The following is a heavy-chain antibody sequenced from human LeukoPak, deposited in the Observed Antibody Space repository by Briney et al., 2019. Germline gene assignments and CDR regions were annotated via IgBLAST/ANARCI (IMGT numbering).Heavy chain of an antibody. V-gene: IGHV5-51*01. D-gene: IGHD5-18*01. CDR3: ARHRKYSYGYDYYYYAMDV. CDR1: GYSFTSYW. CDR2: IYPGDSDT. Sequence: GESLKISCKGSGYSFTSYWIGWVRQMPRKGLEWMGIIYPGDSDTRYSPSFQGQVTISADKSISTAYLQWSSLKASDTAMYYCARHRKYSYGYDYYYYAMDVWGQGTTVTVSS. J-gene: IGHJ6*02.